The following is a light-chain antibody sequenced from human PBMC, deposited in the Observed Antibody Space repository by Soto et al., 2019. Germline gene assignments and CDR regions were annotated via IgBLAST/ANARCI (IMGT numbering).Light chain of an antibody. CDR2: RNN. CDR1: SSNIGSNY. Sequence: QLVLIQPPSASGTPGQRVTISCSGSSSNIGSNYACWYQQLPGTAPKLLISRNNQRPSGVPDRFSGSKSGTSASLAISGLRSEDGADYYCAAWDDSLSGWVFGGGTKLTVL. V-gene: IGLV1-47*01. J-gene: IGLJ3*02. CDR3: AAWDDSLSGWV.